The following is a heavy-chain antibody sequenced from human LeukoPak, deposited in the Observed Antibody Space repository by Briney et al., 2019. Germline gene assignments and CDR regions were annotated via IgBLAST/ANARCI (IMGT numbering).Heavy chain of an antibody. D-gene: IGHD3-22*01. CDR1: GFTFSVSA. CDR3: TSPWRYDGSGYYYDFEY. J-gene: IGHJ4*02. CDR2: IRSKVNSYAT. Sequence: GGSLRLSCAASGFTFSVSAMHWVRQASGKGLEWVGRIRSKVNSYATAYAASVKGRFTISRDDSKNTAYLQMESLKTEDTAVYYCTSPWRYDGSGYYYDFEYWGQGTLVTVSS. V-gene: IGHV3-73*01.